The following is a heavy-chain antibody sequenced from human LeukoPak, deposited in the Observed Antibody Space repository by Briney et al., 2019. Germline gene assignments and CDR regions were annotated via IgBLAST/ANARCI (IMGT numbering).Heavy chain of an antibody. CDR1: GYSFTSYW. V-gene: IGHV5-51*01. CDR2: IYPGDSDT. Sequence: GESLKISCKGSGYSFTSYWIGWVRQMPGKGLEWMGIIYPGDSDTRYSPSFQGQVTISADKSISTAYLQWSSLKASATAMYYCASLAGELDSYYGMDVWGKGTTVTVSS. D-gene: IGHD3-10*01. J-gene: IGHJ6*04. CDR3: ASLAGELDSYYGMDV.